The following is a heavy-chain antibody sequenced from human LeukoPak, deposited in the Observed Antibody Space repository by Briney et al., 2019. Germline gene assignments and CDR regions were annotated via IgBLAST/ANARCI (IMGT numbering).Heavy chain of an antibody. CDR2: IYYRGST. V-gene: IGHV4-39*01. D-gene: IGHD3-22*01. Sequence: PSETLSLTCTVSAGSISSSSYYWGWIRQPPGKGLEWIGSIYYRGSTYYNPSLKSRVTISVDTSKNQISLKLSSVTAADTAVYYCARVQSSGSLPLFDYWGQGTLVTVSS. CDR3: ARVQSSGSLPLFDY. J-gene: IGHJ4*02. CDR1: AGSISSSSYY.